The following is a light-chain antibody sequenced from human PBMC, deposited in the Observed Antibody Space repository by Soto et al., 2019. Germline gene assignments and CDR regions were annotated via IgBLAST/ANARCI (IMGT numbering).Light chain of an antibody. V-gene: IGKV3D-20*02. J-gene: IGKJ4*01. CDR3: QQRSNWPLT. CDR1: QSVSSSS. Sequence: EIVLTQSPGTLSLSPGESATLSCRASQSVSSSSVAWYRQKPGQAPRLLIYAASTTATGIPDRFSASWSGTDFSLTINRLEPEDFAVYYCQQRSNWPLTFGGGTKVEIK. CDR2: AAS.